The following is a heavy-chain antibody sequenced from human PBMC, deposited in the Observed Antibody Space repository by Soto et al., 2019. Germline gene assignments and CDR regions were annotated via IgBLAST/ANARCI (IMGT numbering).Heavy chain of an antibody. CDR1: GFTFSSYG. CDR3: ARDLGLHGWFDY. V-gene: IGHV3-33*01. J-gene: IGHJ4*02. Sequence: QVQLVESGGGVVQPGRSLRLSCAASGFTFSSYGMHWVRQAPGKGLEWVAVIWYDGSNKYYADSVKGRFTISRDNSKNTLYLQMNSLRAEDTAVYYCARDLGLHGWFDYWGQGTLVTVSS. CDR2: IWYDGSNK. D-gene: IGHD6-19*01.